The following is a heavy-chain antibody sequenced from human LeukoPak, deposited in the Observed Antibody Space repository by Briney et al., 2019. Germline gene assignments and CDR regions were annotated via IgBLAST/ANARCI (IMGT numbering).Heavy chain of an antibody. CDR2: IYYSGNT. V-gene: IGHV4-59*12. D-gene: IGHD1-26*01. CDR3: ARGLKYSGTYGWFDP. CDR1: GDSISSYY. Sequence: SETLSLTCTVSGDSISSYYWSWIRQPPGKGLEWIGCIYYSGNTNYNPSLKSRVTMSVDTSKNQFSLKLSSVTAADTAVYYCARGLKYSGTYGWFDPWGQGTPVTVSS. J-gene: IGHJ5*02.